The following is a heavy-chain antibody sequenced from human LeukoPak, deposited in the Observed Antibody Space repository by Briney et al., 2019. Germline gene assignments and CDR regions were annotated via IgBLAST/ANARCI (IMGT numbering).Heavy chain of an antibody. D-gene: IGHD3-22*01. CDR2: ISYGGSNK. Sequence: GGSLRLSCAASGFTFSSYGMHWVRQAPGNWLEWVAVISYGGSNKYYADSVKGRFTISRDNSKNTLYLQMNSLRAEDTAVYYCARENYYDSSGYYSNFDYWGQGTLVTVSS. CDR1: GFTFSSYG. CDR3: ARENYYDSSGYYSNFDY. V-gene: IGHV3-30*03. J-gene: IGHJ4*02.